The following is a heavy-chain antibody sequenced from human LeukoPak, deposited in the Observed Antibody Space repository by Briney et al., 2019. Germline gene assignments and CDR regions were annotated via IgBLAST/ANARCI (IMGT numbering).Heavy chain of an antibody. D-gene: IGHD3-10*01. J-gene: IGHJ2*01. CDR2: ISPSSSTS. Sequence: PGGSLRLSCAASGFTFRTFTMSWVRQAPGKGLEWLSYISPSSSTSYYADSVKGRFTISRDNANNPLYLQMNSVRDGDTAVYYCARLRGFGAEYWYFDLWGRGTLVTVSS. V-gene: IGHV3-48*02. CDR1: GFTFRTFT. CDR3: ARLRGFGAEYWYFDL.